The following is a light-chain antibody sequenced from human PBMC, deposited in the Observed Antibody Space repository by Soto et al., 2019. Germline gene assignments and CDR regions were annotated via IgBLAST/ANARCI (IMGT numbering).Light chain of an antibody. Sequence: DIQVTQSPSTLSASVGDRVTITCRASQSVRSWLAWYQQKPGKAPKLLIFAASSLQSGVPSRFSGSGSGTDFILTISSLQPDDFATYYCQYYAGVWAFGQGTKVDIK. CDR1: QSVRSW. CDR3: QYYAGVWA. V-gene: IGKV1-5*01. CDR2: AAS. J-gene: IGKJ1*01.